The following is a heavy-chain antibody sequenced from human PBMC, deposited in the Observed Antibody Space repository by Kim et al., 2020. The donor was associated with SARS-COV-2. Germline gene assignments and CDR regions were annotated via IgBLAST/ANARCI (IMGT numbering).Heavy chain of an antibody. CDR1: GFTFDDYG. J-gene: IGHJ4*02. CDR3: AREGSADTAMNSISLFDY. V-gene: IGHV3-20*04. Sequence: GGSLRLSCAASGFTFDDYGMSWVRQAPGKGLEWVSGINWNGGSTGYADSVKGRFTISRDNAKNSLYLQMNSLRAEDTALYYCAREGSADTAMNSISLFDYWGQGTLVTVSS. CDR2: INWNGGST. D-gene: IGHD5-18*01.